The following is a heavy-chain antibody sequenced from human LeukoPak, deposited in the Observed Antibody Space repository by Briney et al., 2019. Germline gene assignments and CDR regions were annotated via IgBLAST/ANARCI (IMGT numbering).Heavy chain of an antibody. V-gene: IGHV3-66*01. J-gene: IGHJ5*02. CDR2: IYSGGTT. Sequence: GSLRLFLSGSGITRGKQLNKLVRPASGEGLELGSLIYSGGTTYYADSVKGRFTISRDSSKNTLYLQMNSLRVEDTAVYYCARDPPAVTTNTYAWGQGTLVTVSS. CDR3: ARDPPAVTTNTYA. CDR1: GITRGKQL. D-gene: IGHD3-3*01.